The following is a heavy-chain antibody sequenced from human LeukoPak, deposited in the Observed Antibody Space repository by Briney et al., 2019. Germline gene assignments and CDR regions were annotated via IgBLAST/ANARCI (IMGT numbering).Heavy chain of an antibody. V-gene: IGHV1-69*13. D-gene: IGHD6-19*01. CDR3: ARDLYSSGWYEGYFDY. CDR1: GYTFTSYG. CDR2: IIPIFGTA. Sequence: SVKVSCKASGYTFTSYGISWVRQAPGQGLEWMGGIIPIFGTANYAQKFQGRVTITADESTSTAYTELSSLRSEDTAVYYCARDLYSSGWYEGYFDYWGQGTLVTVSS. J-gene: IGHJ4*02.